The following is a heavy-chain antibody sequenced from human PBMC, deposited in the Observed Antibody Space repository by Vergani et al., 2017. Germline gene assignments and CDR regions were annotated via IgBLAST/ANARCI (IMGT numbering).Heavy chain of an antibody. V-gene: IGHV3-30*02. J-gene: IGHJ6*02. CDR2: IRYDGGNK. D-gene: IGHD5-24*01. CDR1: GFTFSSCG. CDR3: AKVMFENATTNTQDDAYYYYYGMDV. Sequence: QVQLVESGGGVVQPGGSLRLSCAASGFTFSSCGMHWVRQAPGKGLEWVACIRYDGGNKYFADSVKGRFTISRDSSKNTLYLQMNSLRAEDTAVYYCAKVMFENATTNTQDDAYYYYYGMDVWGQGTTVTVSS.